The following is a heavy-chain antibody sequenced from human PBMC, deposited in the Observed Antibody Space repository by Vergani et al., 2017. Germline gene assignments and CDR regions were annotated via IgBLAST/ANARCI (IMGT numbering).Heavy chain of an antibody. V-gene: IGHV1-8*02. J-gene: IGHJ6*02. CDR1: GGTFSSYA. CDR2: MNPNSGNT. D-gene: IGHD3-10*01. CDR3: ARSVGAQKNYYYYYGMDV. Sequence: QVQLVQSGAEVKKPGSSVKVSCKASGGTFSSYAISWARQATGQGLEWMGWMNPNSGNTGYAQKFQGRVTMTRNTSISTAYMELSSLRSEDTAVYYCARSVGAQKNYYYYYGMDVWGQGTTVTVSS.